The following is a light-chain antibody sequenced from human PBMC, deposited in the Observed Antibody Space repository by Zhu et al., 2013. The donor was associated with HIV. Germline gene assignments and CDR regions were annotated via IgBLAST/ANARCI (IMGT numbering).Light chain of an antibody. V-gene: IGKV3-15*01. CDR1: QNVITY. J-gene: IGKJ2*03. CDR3: QHYLNWPPDS. Sequence: EIVMTQSPGTLSVSPGERATLSCRASQNVITYVAWYQQKPGQAPRLLIYGASTRATGIPARFSGSGSGTEFSLTISNLQSEDFAVYYCQHYLNWPPDSFGQGTKAGDQT. CDR2: GAS.